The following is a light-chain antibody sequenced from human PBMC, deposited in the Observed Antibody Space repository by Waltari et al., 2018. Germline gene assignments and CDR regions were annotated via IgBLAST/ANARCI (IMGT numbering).Light chain of an antibody. Sequence: DIQMTQSPSSLSASVGARVTITCHASEDIRNFLNWYQLRPGQAPKLLIYDASNLRGGVPSRFSASGSGTVFSFTITNLQPEDFATYYCQQFEKLPLTFGGGTKVENK. CDR3: QQFEKLPLT. V-gene: IGKV1-33*01. CDR2: DAS. J-gene: IGKJ4*01. CDR1: EDIRNF.